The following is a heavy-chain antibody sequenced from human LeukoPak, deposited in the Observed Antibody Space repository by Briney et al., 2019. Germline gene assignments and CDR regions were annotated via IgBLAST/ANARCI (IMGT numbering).Heavy chain of an antibody. CDR3: AREADWNDATLDFDY. D-gene: IGHD1-1*01. Sequence: SKTLSLTCTVSGGSISSSSYYWGWIRQPPGKGLEWIGSIYYSGSTYYNPSLKSRVTISVDTSKNQFSLKLSSVTAADTAVYYCAREADWNDATLDFDYWGQGTLVTVSS. J-gene: IGHJ4*02. V-gene: IGHV4-39*07. CDR2: IYYSGST. CDR1: GGSISSSSYY.